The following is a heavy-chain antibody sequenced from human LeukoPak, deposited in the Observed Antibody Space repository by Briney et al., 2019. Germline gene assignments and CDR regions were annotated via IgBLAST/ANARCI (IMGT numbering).Heavy chain of an antibody. D-gene: IGHD3-9*01. CDR2: IIPIFGTA. Sequence: SVKVSCKASGGTFSSYAISWVRQAPGQGLEWMGGIIPIFGTANYAQKFQGRVTITADESTSTAYMELSSLRSEDTAVYYCARGGRCFDWLLPFDYWGQGTLVTVSS. CDR1: GGTFSSYA. V-gene: IGHV1-69*01. J-gene: IGHJ4*02. CDR3: ARGGRCFDWLLPFDY.